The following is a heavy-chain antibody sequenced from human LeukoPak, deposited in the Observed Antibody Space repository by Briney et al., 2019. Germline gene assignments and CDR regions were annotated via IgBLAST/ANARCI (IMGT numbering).Heavy chain of an antibody. CDR3: ARDLSGLDAFDI. J-gene: IGHJ3*02. CDR2: VLSDGGTT. Sequence: HPGGSLRLSCAASGFTFSSYAMSWVRQAPGKGLEWVSGVLSDGGTTYYADSVKGRFTISRDNSRNTLYLQMNSLRAEDTAVYSCARDLSGLDAFDIWGQGTMVTVSS. CDR1: GFTFSSYA. D-gene: IGHD3-3*02. V-gene: IGHV3-23*01.